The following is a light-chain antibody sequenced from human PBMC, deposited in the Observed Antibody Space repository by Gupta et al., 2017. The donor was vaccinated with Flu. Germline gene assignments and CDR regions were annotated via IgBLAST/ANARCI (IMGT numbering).Light chain of an antibody. CDR1: QSVSSN. V-gene: IGKV3-15*01. CDR2: DAS. Sequence: LSVSPGERATLSCRASQSVSSNLTWYQQKPGQAPRLLIYDASTRATGIPARFSGSGSGTEFTLSISSLQSEDFAIYYCQQYNYWPYTFGQGTKLEIK. J-gene: IGKJ2*01. CDR3: QQYNYWPYT.